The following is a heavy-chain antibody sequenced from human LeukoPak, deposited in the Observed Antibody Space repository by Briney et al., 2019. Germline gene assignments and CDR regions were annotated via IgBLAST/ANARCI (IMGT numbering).Heavy chain of an antibody. CDR1: GAIIKREGFN. D-gene: IGHD3-3*01. Sequence: SETLSLTCSVSGAIIKREGFNWDWIRQPPGKGLEYIGSIFYNGNTYYNPSLESRVTISVDTSKNQFSLNLYSVTASDTAVYYCTRRPKEPGFWSGYVDSWGQGTLVTVSS. CDR2: IFYNGNT. CDR3: TRRPKEPGFWSGYVDS. J-gene: IGHJ4*02. V-gene: IGHV4-39*01.